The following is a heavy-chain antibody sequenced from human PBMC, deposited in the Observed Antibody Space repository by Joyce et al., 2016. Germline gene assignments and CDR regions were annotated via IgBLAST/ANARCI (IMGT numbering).Heavy chain of an antibody. Sequence: AQLAQSGGGVVQPGRSLILSCAASGFTFGYYGVLWVRQAPVGVLEWVAVISYDGRNQFYADSVKGRFTISRDNSKSTLYLQMASLRAEDTAVYYCAKDSTYSKGYVFDHWGQGTLVTVSS. V-gene: IGHV3-30*18. J-gene: IGHJ4*02. CDR3: AKDSTYSKGYVFDH. CDR1: GFTFGYYG. D-gene: IGHD4-11*01. CDR2: ISYDGRNQ.